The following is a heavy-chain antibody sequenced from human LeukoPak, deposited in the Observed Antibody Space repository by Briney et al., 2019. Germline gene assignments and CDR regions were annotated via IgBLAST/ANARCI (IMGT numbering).Heavy chain of an antibody. CDR2: ISGSGGST. V-gene: IGHV3-23*01. J-gene: IGHJ4*02. CDR3: AKDTDPDYYGSGSYDY. D-gene: IGHD3-10*01. CDR1: GFTFSSYA. Sequence: GGSLRLSCAASGFTFSSYAMSWVRQAPGKGLEWVSAISGSGGSTYYADSVKGRFTISRDNSKNTLYLQMNSLRAEDTAVYYCAKDTDPDYYGSGSYDYWGRGTLVTVSS.